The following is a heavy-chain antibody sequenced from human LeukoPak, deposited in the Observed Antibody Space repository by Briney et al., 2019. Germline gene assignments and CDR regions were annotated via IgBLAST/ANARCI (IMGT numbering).Heavy chain of an antibody. CDR2: IYYSGST. D-gene: IGHD5-12*01. J-gene: IGHJ4*02. CDR3: ARVHSGYDDLDY. CDR1: GGSISSGSYY. Sequence: PSETLSLTCTVSGGSISSGSYYWSWIRQPPGKVLEWNGYIYYSGSTNYNPSLKSRVTISVDTSKNQFSLKLSSVTAADTAVYYCARVHSGYDDLDYWGQGTLVTVSS. V-gene: IGHV4-61*01.